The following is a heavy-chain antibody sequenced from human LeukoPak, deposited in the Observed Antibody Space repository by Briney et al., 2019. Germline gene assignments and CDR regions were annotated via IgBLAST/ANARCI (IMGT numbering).Heavy chain of an antibody. CDR1: GFTFSSYG. D-gene: IGHD5-18*01. J-gene: IGHJ4*02. CDR3: ARWGYSYGHFDY. Sequence: GGSLRLSCAASGFTFSSYGMHWVRQAPGKGLEWVAVIWYDGSNKYYADSVKGRFTISRDNSKNTLYLQMNSLRAEDTAVYYCARWGYSYGHFDYWGQGTLVTVSS. V-gene: IGHV3-33*01. CDR2: IWYDGSNK.